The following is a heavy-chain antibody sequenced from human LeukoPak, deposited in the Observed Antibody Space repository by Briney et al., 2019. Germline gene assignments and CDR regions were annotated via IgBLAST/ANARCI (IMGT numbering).Heavy chain of an antibody. D-gene: IGHD6-13*01. V-gene: IGHV1-46*01. Sequence: ASVKVSCKASGYTFTSFYMHWVRLAPGQGLEWMGIINPSGGRTSYAQKFKDRVTVTRDTSTSTLYMELRSLRSEDTAVYYCARGGVAASGASDIWGQGTMVTVSS. CDR1: GYTFTSFY. CDR2: INPSGGRT. CDR3: ARGGVAASGASDI. J-gene: IGHJ3*02.